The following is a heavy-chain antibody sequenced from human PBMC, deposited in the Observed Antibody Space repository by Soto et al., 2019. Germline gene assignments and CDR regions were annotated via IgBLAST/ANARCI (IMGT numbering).Heavy chain of an antibody. CDR3: ARGAGYCGGDCWNDYYYAMDV. J-gene: IGHJ6*02. D-gene: IGHD2-21*02. CDR2: INVGNGNT. CDR1: GYIFTDYA. V-gene: IGHV1-3*01. Sequence: GASVKVSCKASGYIFTDYAMHWVRQAPGQRLEWMGWINVGNGNTKYSQNFQARVTITRDTSASTAYMDLSSLRSEDTAVYYCARGAGYCGGDCWNDYYYAMDVWGQGTTVTVSS.